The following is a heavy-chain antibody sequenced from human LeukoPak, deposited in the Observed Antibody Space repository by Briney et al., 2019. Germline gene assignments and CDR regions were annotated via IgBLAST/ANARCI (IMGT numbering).Heavy chain of an antibody. CDR2: ISSGSSDT. V-gene: IGHV3-21*05. CDR1: GFTFSSYE. J-gene: IGHJ4*02. D-gene: IGHD1-26*01. CDR3: VRTAGRDGGI. Sequence: PGGSLRLSCAASGFTFSSYEMNWVRQAPGKGLEWLSYISSGSSDTNYADSVKGRFTISRDNAKKSLYLQMNSLRAEDTAVYYCVRTAGRDGGIWGQGTLVTVSS.